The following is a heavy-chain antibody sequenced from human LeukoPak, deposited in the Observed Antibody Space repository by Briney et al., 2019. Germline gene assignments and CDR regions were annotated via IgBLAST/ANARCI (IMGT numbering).Heavy chain of an antibody. V-gene: IGHV4-34*01. D-gene: IGHD6-19*01. CDR2: INHSGST. Sequence: SETLSLTCAVYGGSFSGYYWSWIRQPPGKGLEWIGEINHSGSTNYNPSLKSRVTISVDTPKNQFSLKLSSVTAADTAVYYCARVGSSGWYGGGWFDPWGQGTLVTVSS. J-gene: IGHJ5*02. CDR1: GGSFSGYY. CDR3: ARVGSSGWYGGGWFDP.